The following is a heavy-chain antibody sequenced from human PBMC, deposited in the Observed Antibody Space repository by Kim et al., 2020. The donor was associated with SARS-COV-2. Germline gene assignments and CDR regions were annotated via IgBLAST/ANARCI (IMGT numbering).Heavy chain of an antibody. D-gene: IGHD2-15*01. Sequence: TDTTAPGKGKFTISRDESKNRVFLQMDSLKTEDTAVYYCTTDVTSVAATYWGQGTLVTVSS. V-gene: IGHV3-15*01. J-gene: IGHJ4*02. CDR2: T. CDR3: TTDVTSVAATY.